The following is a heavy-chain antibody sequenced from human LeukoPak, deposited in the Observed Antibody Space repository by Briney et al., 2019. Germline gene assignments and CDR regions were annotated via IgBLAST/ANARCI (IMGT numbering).Heavy chain of an antibody. CDR2: INHSGST. CDR3: ARVRPYNCNYVDFDY. D-gene: IGHD1-7*01. V-gene: IGHV4-34*01. CDR1: GGSFSGYY. J-gene: IGHJ4*02. Sequence: SETLSLTCAVYGGSFSGYYWSWMRQPPGKGLEWIGEINHSGSTNYNPSLKGRVTISVDTSKNQFSLKLSSVTAADTAVYYCARVRPYNCNYVDFDYWGQGTLVTVSS.